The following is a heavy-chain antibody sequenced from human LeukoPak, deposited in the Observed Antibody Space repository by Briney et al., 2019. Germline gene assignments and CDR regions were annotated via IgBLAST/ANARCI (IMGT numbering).Heavy chain of an antibody. D-gene: IGHD3-22*01. CDR2: INISGST. Sequence: SEALSLTCTVSGGSISSGSYYWSWIRQPAGKGLEWIGRINISGSTNYNPSLKSRATISVDTSKNQFSLKLSSVTAADTAVYYCARFNTYYYDSSGYNNWFDPWGQGTLVTVSS. V-gene: IGHV4-61*02. CDR1: GGSISSGSYY. CDR3: ARFNTYYYDSSGYNNWFDP. J-gene: IGHJ5*02.